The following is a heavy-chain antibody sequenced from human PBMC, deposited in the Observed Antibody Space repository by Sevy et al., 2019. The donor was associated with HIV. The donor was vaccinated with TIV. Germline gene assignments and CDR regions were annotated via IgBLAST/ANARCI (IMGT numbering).Heavy chain of an antibody. CDR1: RYTFTGYY. CDR2: INPNSGGT. J-gene: IGHJ3*02. V-gene: IGHV1-2*04. CDR3: ARTSSGWYFDAFDI. D-gene: IGHD6-19*01. Sequence: ASVKVSCKASRYTFTGYYMHWVRQAPGPGLEWMGWINPNSGGTNYAQKFQGWVTITRDTSLGTAYMELSRLRSDDTAVYYCARTSSGWYFDAFDIWGQGTMVTVSS.